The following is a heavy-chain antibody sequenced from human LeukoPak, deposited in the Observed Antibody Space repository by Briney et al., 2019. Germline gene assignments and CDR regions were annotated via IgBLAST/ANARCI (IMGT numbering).Heavy chain of an antibody. J-gene: IGHJ4*02. Sequence: GGSLRLSCAASGFTVSSNYMSWVRQAPGKGLEWVSVIYSGGSTYYADSVKGRFTISRDNSKNTLYLQMNSLRAEDTAVYYCARAGFWSGYCLDYWGQGTLVTVSS. CDR3: ARAGFWSGYCLDY. D-gene: IGHD3-3*01. CDR2: IYSGGST. V-gene: IGHV3-66*01. CDR1: GFTVSSNY.